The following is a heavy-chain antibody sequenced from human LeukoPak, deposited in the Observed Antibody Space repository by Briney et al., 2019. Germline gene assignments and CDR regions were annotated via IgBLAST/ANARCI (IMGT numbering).Heavy chain of an antibody. D-gene: IGHD4-23*01. J-gene: IGHJ4*02. V-gene: IGHV3-21*01. CDR1: GFTFSTYT. Sequence: GGSLRLSCAASGFTFSTYTMNWVRQPPGKGLEWVSSISSSTSYIYYADSVKGRFTISRDNAKNSLYLQMNSLRAEDTAVYYCSGVYGGNSPYWGQGTLVTVSS. CDR3: SGVYGGNSPY. CDR2: ISSSTSYI.